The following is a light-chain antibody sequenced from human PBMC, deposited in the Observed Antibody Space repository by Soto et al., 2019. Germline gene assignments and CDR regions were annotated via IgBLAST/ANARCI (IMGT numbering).Light chain of an antibody. J-gene: IGLJ2*01. CDR1: NSNIGSKY. CDR2: RNN. CDR3: AAGNTTRGGPA. V-gene: IGLV1-47*01. Sequence: QSVLTQPPSASGTPGQRVSISCSGSNSNIGSKYVYWYQQLPGTAPKLLMYRNNQRPSGVPDRFSGSKSGTSASLAISGLRSEDEADYYCAAGNTTRGGPAFGGGTKLTVL.